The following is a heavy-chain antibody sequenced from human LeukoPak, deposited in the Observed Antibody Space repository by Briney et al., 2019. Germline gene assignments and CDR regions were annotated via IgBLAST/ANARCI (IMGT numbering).Heavy chain of an antibody. CDR2: INPDSGGT. J-gene: IGHJ4*02. CDR1: GYSFTGYY. CDR3: ARGGSGWPETGY. V-gene: IGHV1-2*02. D-gene: IGHD6-19*01. Sequence: ASEKVSCKASGYSFTGYYIHWVRQAPGQGLEWMGWINPDSGGTNYAQKFQGRVTMTRDTSISTAYMEVRRLRSDDTAVYYCARGGSGWPETGYWGQGTLVTVSS.